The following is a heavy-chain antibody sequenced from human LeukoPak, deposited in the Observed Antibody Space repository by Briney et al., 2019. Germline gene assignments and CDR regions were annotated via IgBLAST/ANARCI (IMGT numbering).Heavy chain of an antibody. CDR2: ISAYNGNT. J-gene: IGHJ6*02. D-gene: IGHD6-19*01. Sequence: ASVKVSCKASGYTFTSHGISWVRQAPGQGLEWMGWISAYNGNTNYAQKLQGRVTMTTDTSTSTAYMELRSLRSDDTAVYYCARGLSRVAGDMNYYYGMDVWGQGTTVTVSS. CDR1: GYTFTSHG. CDR3: ARGLSRVAGDMNYYYGMDV. V-gene: IGHV1-18*01.